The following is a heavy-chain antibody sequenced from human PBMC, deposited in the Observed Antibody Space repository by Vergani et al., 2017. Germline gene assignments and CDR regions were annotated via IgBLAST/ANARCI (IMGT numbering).Heavy chain of an antibody. V-gene: IGHV3-21*01. CDR1: GFTFSTYS. CDR2: ITSTSNYI. CDR3: ARTYSSNWIYYYDMDV. J-gene: IGHJ6*02. D-gene: IGHD6-13*01. Sequence: VQLVESGGGLVQPGGSLRLSCAASGFTFSTYSMNWVRQAPGKGLEWVSSITSTSNYIYYADSVKGRFSISRDNAKNSLYLQMSSLRAEDTAVYYCARTYSSNWIYYYDMDVWGQGTTVTVSS.